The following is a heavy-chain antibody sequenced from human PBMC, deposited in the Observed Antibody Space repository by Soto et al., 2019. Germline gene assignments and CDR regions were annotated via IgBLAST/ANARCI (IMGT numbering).Heavy chain of an antibody. CDR2: IYYSGST. V-gene: IGHV4-31*03. J-gene: IGHJ2*01. CDR1: GGSISSGGYY. Sequence: QVQLQESGPGLVKPSQTLSLTCTVSGGSISSGGYYWSWIRQHPGKGLEWIGYIYYSGSTYYNPSLKSRVTISVDTSKNQFSLKLSSVTAADTAVYYCARGVESSWHQPHHWYFDLWGRGTLVTVSS. D-gene: IGHD6-13*01. CDR3: ARGVESSWHQPHHWYFDL.